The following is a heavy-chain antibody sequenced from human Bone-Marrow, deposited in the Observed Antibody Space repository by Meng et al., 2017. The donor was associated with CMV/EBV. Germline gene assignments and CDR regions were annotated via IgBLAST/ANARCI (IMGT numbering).Heavy chain of an antibody. V-gene: IGHV3-21*01. CDR2: ISSSSSYI. Sequence: GESLKISCAASGFTFSSYSMNWVRQAPGKGLEWVSSISSSSSYIYYADSVKGRFTISRDNAKNSLYLQMNSLRAEDTAVYYCASNSNYEDDFDIWGQGTMVTVSS. D-gene: IGHD1-7*01. CDR3: ASNSNYEDDFDI. J-gene: IGHJ3*02. CDR1: GFTFSSYS.